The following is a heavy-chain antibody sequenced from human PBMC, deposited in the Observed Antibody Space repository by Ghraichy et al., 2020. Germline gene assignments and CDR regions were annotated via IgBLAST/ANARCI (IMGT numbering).Heavy chain of an antibody. J-gene: IGHJ6*02. Sequence: LSLTCAASGFTVSSNYMNWVRQAPGKGLEWVAVIYSGGSTKYADSVKGRITISRDISQNTLLLQMNNLRPEDTAVYYCARDMRVYGMDVWGQGTTVTVSS. CDR1: GFTVSSNY. D-gene: IGHD3-16*01. V-gene: IGHV3-66*01. CDR3: ARDMRVYGMDV. CDR2: IYSGGST.